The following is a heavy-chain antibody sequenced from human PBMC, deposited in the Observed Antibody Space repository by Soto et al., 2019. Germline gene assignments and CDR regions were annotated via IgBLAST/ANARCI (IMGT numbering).Heavy chain of an antibody. Sequence: SETLSLTCTVSGDPISSSSYYWSWIRQHPGKGLEWIGYIHYSGNTRYNPSLKSRLTISVDTSKNQFSLMLSSLTAADTAVYFCARARVPYSSTWYRYDYYGMDIWGQGTTVTVSS. J-gene: IGHJ6*02. CDR3: ARARVPYSSTWYRYDYYGMDI. V-gene: IGHV4-31*03. CDR2: IHYSGNT. D-gene: IGHD6-13*01. CDR1: GDPISSSSYY.